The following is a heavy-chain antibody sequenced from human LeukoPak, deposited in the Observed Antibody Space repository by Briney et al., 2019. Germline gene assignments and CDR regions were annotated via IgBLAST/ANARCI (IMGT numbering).Heavy chain of an antibody. Sequence: SETLSLTCTVSGGSISSYYWSWIRQPAGKGLKWIGRIYTSGSTNYNPSLKSRVTMSVDTSKNQFSLKLSSVTAADTAVYYCARDSTVESEFDPWGQGTLVTVSS. CDR2: IYTSGST. D-gene: IGHD4-23*01. CDR1: GGSISSYY. V-gene: IGHV4-4*07. CDR3: ARDSTVESEFDP. J-gene: IGHJ5*02.